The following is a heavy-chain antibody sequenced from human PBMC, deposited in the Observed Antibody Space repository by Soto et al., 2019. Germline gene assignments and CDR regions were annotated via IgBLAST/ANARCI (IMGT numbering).Heavy chain of an antibody. CDR2: ISSSSSYT. CDR3: ARCYSSSPNFYYYYYGMDV. J-gene: IGHJ6*02. Sequence: LRLSCAASGFTFSDYYMSWIRQAPGKGLEWVSYISSSSSYTNYADSVKGRFTISRDNAKNSLYLQMNSLRAEDTAVYYCARCYSSSPNFYYYYYGMDVWGQGTTVTVSS. V-gene: IGHV3-11*06. CDR1: GFTFSDYY. D-gene: IGHD6-6*01.